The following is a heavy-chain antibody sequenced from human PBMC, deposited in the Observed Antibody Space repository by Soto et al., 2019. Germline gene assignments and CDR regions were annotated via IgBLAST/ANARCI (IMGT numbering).Heavy chain of an antibody. CDR2: LSGSGVNT. CDR3: AKGGCSGGTCSPNWFDP. D-gene: IGHD2-15*01. V-gene: IGHV3-23*01. J-gene: IGHJ5*02. Sequence: PGGSLRLSCAASGFTFSSHAMTWVRQAPGKGLEWVSSLSGSGVNTYYADSVKGRFTISRDNSKDTLYLQMNSLRAEDTAVYYCAKGGCSGGTCSPNWFDPWGRGTLVTAPQ. CDR1: GFTFSSHA.